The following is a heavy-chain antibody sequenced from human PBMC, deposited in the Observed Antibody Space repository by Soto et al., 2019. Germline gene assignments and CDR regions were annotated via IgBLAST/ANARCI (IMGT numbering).Heavy chain of an antibody. Sequence: EVQLLESGGGLVQPGGSLRLSCAASALTFSSYAMSWVRQAPGKGLEWVSAISASGGSTYYADSVKGRFTISRDRSENTLYLQMSSLRAEDTAVYYCAKGSGNSVYNFDNWGQGTLVTVSS. V-gene: IGHV3-23*01. D-gene: IGHD1-26*01. J-gene: IGHJ4*02. CDR1: ALTFSSYA. CDR2: ISASGGST. CDR3: AKGSGNSVYNFDN.